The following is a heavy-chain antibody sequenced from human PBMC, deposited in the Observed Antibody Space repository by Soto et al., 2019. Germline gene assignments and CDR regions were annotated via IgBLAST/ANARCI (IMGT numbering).Heavy chain of an antibody. D-gene: IGHD1-26*01. J-gene: IGHJ4*02. CDR3: ARGVSVTLAVQGGAPDKNYFDS. CDR2: IDHSGIT. V-gene: IGHV4-34*04. CDR1: GASFSGFY. Sequence: PSETLSLTCAVSGASFSGFYWSWIRQSPGKGLEWIGEIDHSGITNHNTALKSRATMSVDTSKNQFSLKLRSVTAADTAVYYCARGVSVTLAVQGGAPDKNYFDSWSQGTLVNVS.